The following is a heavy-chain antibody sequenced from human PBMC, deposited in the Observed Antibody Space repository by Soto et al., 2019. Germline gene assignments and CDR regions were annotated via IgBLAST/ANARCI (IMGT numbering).Heavy chain of an antibody. CDR1: GYTFTSYG. Sequence: ASVKVSCKASGYTFTSYGISWVRQAPGQGLEWMGWISAYNGNTNYAQKLQGRVTMTTDTSTSTAYMELRSLRSDDTAVYYCARERPLLEWLPTNWFDPWGQGTLVTVSS. J-gene: IGHJ5*02. CDR2: ISAYNGNT. V-gene: IGHV1-18*01. CDR3: ARERPLLEWLPTNWFDP. D-gene: IGHD3-3*01.